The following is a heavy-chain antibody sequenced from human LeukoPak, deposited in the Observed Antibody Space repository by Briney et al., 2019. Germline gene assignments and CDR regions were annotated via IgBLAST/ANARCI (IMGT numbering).Heavy chain of an antibody. Sequence: GGSLRLSCSGSGFTFSSYEMNWVRQAPGKGLEWISFIDSSGSTIYYADSVRGRFTISRDNAKKSLYLQMNSLRVEDTAVYYCARDGILEWLLGWGQGTLVTVSS. J-gene: IGHJ4*02. V-gene: IGHV3-48*03. D-gene: IGHD3-3*01. CDR1: GFTFSSYE. CDR2: IDSSGSTI. CDR3: ARDGILEWLLG.